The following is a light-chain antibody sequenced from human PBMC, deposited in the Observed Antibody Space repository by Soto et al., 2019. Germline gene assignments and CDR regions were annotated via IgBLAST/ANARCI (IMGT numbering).Light chain of an antibody. CDR1: NSNLGAGYD. V-gene: IGLV1-40*01. Sequence: VLTQPPSVSEAPGQRVTISCTGNNSNLGAGYDVHWYQQLPGAAPKLVIFGNRNRPSGVPERFSGSKSGTSASLAITGLQAEDEADYYCQAYDYSLTAFVFGGGTKVTVL. CDR3: QAYDYSLTAFV. J-gene: IGLJ3*02. CDR2: GNR.